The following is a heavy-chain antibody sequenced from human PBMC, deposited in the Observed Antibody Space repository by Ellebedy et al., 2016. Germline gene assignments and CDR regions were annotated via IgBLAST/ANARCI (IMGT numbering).Heavy chain of an antibody. CDR2: IYYDGTI. CDR3: AKALVSSGSYDNSYYGMDV. Sequence: SETLSLXXTVSGGSISSSNYYWGWIRQRPGKGLDLIGNIYYDGTIYYNPSLASRLTISVDTSKNLFSLRLNSVTAADTAVYYCAKALVSSGSYDNSYYGMDVWGQGTMVTVPS. J-gene: IGHJ6*02. D-gene: IGHD6-19*01. CDR1: GGSISSSNYY. V-gene: IGHV4-39*01.